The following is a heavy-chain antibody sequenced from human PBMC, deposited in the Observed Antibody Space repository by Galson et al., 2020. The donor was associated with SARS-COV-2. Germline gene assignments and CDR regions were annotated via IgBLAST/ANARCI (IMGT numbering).Heavy chain of an antibody. D-gene: IGHD3-3*01. CDR1: VFTFGSYG. CDR2: ISTGSRSL. J-gene: IGHJ4*02. Sequence: GESLKISCAASVFTFGSYGMNWVRQAPGKGLEWVSSISTGSRSLYYADSMKGRFTISRDNAKNSLYLQMNSLRVEDTAVYYCAREGRWSTYYIDHRGQGTLVTVSS. CDR3: AREGRWSTYYIDH. V-gene: IGHV3-21*06.